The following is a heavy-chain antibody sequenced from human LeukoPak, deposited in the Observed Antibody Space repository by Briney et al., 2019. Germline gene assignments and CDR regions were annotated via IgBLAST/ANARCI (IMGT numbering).Heavy chain of an antibody. J-gene: IGHJ4*02. Sequence: GGSLRLSCAASGFTFSPYALHWVRQAPGKGLEWVAFIRYDGSNKYYADSVKGRFTISRDNSKNTLYLQMNSLRAEDTAVYYCAKGAYCSSGTCYPDYWGQGTLVTVSS. CDR2: IRYDGSNK. CDR3: AKGAYCSSGTCYPDY. D-gene: IGHD2-15*01. V-gene: IGHV3-30*02. CDR1: GFTFSPYA.